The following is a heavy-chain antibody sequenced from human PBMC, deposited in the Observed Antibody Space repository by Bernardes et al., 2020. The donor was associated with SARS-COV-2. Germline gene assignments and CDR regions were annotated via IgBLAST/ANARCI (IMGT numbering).Heavy chain of an antibody. Sequence: ASVKVSCKASGYTFTGYYIHWVRQAPGQGLEWMGWINPNSGGTIYAQKFQGRVTMTRDTSISTAYMELSRLRSDDTAMYYCALPPSNYDRYGMDVWGLGTTVTVSS. D-gene: IGHD3-22*01. J-gene: IGHJ6*02. CDR1: GYTFTGYY. CDR2: INPNSGGT. V-gene: IGHV1-2*02. CDR3: ALPPSNYDRYGMDV.